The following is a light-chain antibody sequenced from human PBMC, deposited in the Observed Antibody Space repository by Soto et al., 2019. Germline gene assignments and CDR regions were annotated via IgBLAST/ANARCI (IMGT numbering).Light chain of an antibody. CDR3: GTWDSSLSAYV. J-gene: IGLJ1*01. CDR1: SSNIGNNY. Sequence: QSVLTQPPSVSAAPGQKVTISCSGSSSNIGNNYVSWYQQLPGTAPKLLIYDNNKRPSGIPDRFSGSKSGTSATLGITGLQTGYEADYYCGTWDSSLSAYVFGPGTKVTVL. V-gene: IGLV1-51*01. CDR2: DNN.